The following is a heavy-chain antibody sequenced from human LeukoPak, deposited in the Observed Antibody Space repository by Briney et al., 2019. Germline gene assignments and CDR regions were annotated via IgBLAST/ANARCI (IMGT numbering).Heavy chain of an antibody. CDR1: GYTFSRHG. Sequence: ASVKVSCKASGYTFSRHGMTWVRQAPGQGLEWMGWNSGGKGDTTYAQNHQGRVTMTTKAKTAYMELRSLTSDNTAVYYCMRGTWGVVLDYWGQGTPVTVSS. CDR3: MRGTWGVVLDY. V-gene: IGHV1-18*01. D-gene: IGHD3-3*01. CDR2: NSGGKGDT. J-gene: IGHJ4*02.